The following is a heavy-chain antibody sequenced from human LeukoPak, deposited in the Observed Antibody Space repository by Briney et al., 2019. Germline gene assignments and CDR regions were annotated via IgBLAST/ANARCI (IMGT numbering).Heavy chain of an antibody. Sequence: GGSLRLSCAASGFTFNRHGMSWVRQAQGKGLEWVSGIDVSGRMTYYADSVKGRFTISRDNSKNMVYLQMNSLRAGDMAVYYCARDGKNYDKSLGPFDPWGQGTLVTVSS. CDR2: IDVSGRMT. D-gene: IGHD3-9*01. CDR3: ARDGKNYDKSLGPFDP. V-gene: IGHV3-23*01. J-gene: IGHJ5*02. CDR1: GFTFNRHG.